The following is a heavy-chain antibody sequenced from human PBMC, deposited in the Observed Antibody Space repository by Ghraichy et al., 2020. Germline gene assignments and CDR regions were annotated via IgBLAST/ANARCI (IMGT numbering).Heavy chain of an antibody. V-gene: IGHV4-4*07. CDR1: GGSIHSYY. CDR3: PRERVYCSGVSCYDRYFDY. D-gene: IGHD2-15*01. J-gene: IGHJ4*02. Sequence: SETLSLTCTVSGGSIHSYYWSWIRQPAGKGLEWIGRIYARGSTNYNPSLKSRVTMSVDTSKNQFSLKLTPVTAADTAVYYCPRERVYCSGVSCYDRYFDYWGQGTLVPVSS. CDR2: IYARGST.